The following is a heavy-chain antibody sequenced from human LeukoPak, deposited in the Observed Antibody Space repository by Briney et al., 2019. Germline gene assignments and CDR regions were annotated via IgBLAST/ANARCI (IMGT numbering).Heavy chain of an antibody. D-gene: IGHD3-3*01. J-gene: IGHJ3*02. CDR3: AKDILFGVVILDAFDI. V-gene: IGHV3-30-3*01. Sequence: GGSLRLSCAASGFTFSSYAMHWVRQAPGKGLEWVAVISYDGSNKYYADSVKGRFTISRDNSKNTLYLQMNSLRAEDTAVYYCAKDILFGVVILDAFDIWGQGTMVTVSS. CDR2: ISYDGSNK. CDR1: GFTFSSYA.